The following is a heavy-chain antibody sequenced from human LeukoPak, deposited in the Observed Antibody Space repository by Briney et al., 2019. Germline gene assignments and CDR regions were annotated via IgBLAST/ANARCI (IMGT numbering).Heavy chain of an antibody. J-gene: IGHJ6*02. CDR1: GFTFSSYA. V-gene: IGHV3-64*01. CDR3: ATRGGTSAEAGGYYGMDV. D-gene: IGHD6-19*01. Sequence: PGGSLRLSCAASGFTFSSYAMHWVRQAPGKGLEYGSAISSNGGSTYYANSVKGRFTISRDNSKNTLYLQMGSLRAEDMAVYYCATRGGTSAEAGGYYGMDVWGQGTTVTVSS. CDR2: ISSNGGST.